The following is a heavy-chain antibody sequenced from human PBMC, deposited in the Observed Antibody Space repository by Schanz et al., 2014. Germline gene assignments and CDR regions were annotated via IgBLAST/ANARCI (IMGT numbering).Heavy chain of an antibody. CDR2: ISWNSGTI. CDR3: ANNWNLDY. D-gene: IGHD1-20*01. J-gene: IGHJ4*02. CDR1: GFTFDKYA. V-gene: IGHV3-9*01. Sequence: EVQLVESGGGLVQPGKSLRLSCAASGFTFDKYAMHWVRQAPGKGLEWVSVISWNSGTIGYADSVKGRFTISRDNSKNTLYLQMNSLRAEDTAVYYCANNWNLDYWGQGTLVNVSS.